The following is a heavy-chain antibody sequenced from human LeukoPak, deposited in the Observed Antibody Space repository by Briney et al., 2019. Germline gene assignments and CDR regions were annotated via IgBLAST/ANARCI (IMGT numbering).Heavy chain of an antibody. D-gene: IGHD1-26*01. CDR1: GFSFGSSW. V-gene: IGHV3-7*01. CDR3: ARDWSWDAHDY. J-gene: IGHJ4*02. CDR2: IKPDRTEK. Sequence: GGSLRLSCAASGFSFGSSWMSWVRQAPGKGLEWVARIKPDRTEKSYVASVEGRFTISRDNAKNSLYLQMNSLRNEDTALYYCARDWSWDAHDYWGRGTLITVSS.